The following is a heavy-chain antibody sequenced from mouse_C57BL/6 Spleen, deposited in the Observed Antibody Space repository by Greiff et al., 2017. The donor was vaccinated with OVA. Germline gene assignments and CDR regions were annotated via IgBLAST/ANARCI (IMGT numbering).Heavy chain of an antibody. CDR1: GFTFSSYT. Sequence: EVHLVESGGGLVKPGGSLKLSCAASGFTFSSYTMSWVRQTPEKRLEWVATISGGGGNTYYPDSVKGRFTISRDNAKNTLYLQRSSLRSEDTALYYGARSTAQARLYDLDYWGQGTTLTVSS. CDR2: ISGGGGNT. D-gene: IGHD3-2*02. CDR3: ARSTAQARLYDLDY. V-gene: IGHV5-9*01. J-gene: IGHJ2*01.